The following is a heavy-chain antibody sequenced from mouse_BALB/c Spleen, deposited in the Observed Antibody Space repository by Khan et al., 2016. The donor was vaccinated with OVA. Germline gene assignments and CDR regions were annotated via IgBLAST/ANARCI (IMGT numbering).Heavy chain of an antibody. CDR1: GYTFTDFT. CDR2: VNTYYGDA. CDR3: ARGGGGDRFAY. V-gene: IGHV1S137*01. J-gene: IGHJ3*01. Sequence: QVRLQQSGAELVRPGVSVKISCKGSGYTFTDFTMHWVKQSHAKSLEWIGVVNTYYGDATYNQKFKGKATMTVDKSSTTAYMELARLTSEDSAIYWWARGGGGDRFAYWGQGTLVTVSA.